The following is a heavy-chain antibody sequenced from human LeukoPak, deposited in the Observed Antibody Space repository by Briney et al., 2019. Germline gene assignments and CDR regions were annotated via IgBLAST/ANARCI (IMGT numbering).Heavy chain of an antibody. Sequence: GGPLRLPCAASVFTFSIYSMNWVRQAPGKGLECLTYISCSSSIIYYADSVKGRFTISRDNAKNSLYLQMNSLRAEDTTVYYCARGPAWGQGTLVTVSS. J-gene: IGHJ4*02. V-gene: IGHV3-48*01. CDR3: ARGPA. CDR2: ISCSSSII. CDR1: VFTFSIYS.